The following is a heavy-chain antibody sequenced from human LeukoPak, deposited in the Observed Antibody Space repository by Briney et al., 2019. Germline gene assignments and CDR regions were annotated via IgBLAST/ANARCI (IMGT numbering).Heavy chain of an antibody. D-gene: IGHD4-17*01. CDR1: GFTFTSYW. Sequence: GGSLGLSCAASGFTFTSYWMSWVRPAPGKGLEWVANIKQDGSEKYYVDSVRGRFTISRDNAKNSLYLQMNSLRAEDTAVYYCAREEYGDHLWWGEGTLVTVSS. V-gene: IGHV3-7*01. CDR2: IKQDGSEK. CDR3: AREEYGDHLW. J-gene: IGHJ4*02.